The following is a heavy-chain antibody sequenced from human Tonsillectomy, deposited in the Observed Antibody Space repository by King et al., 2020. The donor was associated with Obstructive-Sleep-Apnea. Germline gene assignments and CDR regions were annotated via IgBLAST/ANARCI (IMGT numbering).Heavy chain of an antibody. CDR3: AREGRYCSGDSCYSDGLDM. CDR1: GFTFSTYA. CDR2: ISYDGSIK. Sequence: VQLVESGGGVVQPGRSLRLSCAASGFTFSTYAMHWVRQALGKGLEWAAVISYDGSIKYSADSVKGRFTISRDNSKNTLYLQMNSLRAEDTAVYYCAREGRYCSGDSCYSDGLDMWGQGTMVTVSS. J-gene: IGHJ3*02. D-gene: IGHD2-15*01. V-gene: IGHV3-30-3*01.